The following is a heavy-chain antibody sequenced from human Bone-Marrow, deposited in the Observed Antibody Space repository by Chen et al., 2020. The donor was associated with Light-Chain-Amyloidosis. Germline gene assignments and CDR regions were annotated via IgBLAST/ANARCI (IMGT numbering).Heavy chain of an antibody. D-gene: IGHD6-13*01. V-gene: IGHV1-46*01. Sequence: QVQLVQSGAEVKKPGASVKVSCKTSGYTFTTYYIQWVRQAPGQGLEWMGIINLNTVNNNDTQKVRGRVTGPRATSTGTVYMGLGRLETEDTAVYYCGRLPMRVIGTNNFDSGGKGPLVTVSS. CDR3: GRLPMRVIGTNNFDS. CDR1: GYTFTTYY. CDR2: INLNTVNN. J-gene: IGHJ4*02.